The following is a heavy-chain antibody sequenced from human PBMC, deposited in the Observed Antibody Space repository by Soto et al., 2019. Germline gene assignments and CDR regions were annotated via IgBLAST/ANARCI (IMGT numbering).Heavy chain of an antibody. D-gene: IGHD3-22*01. CDR2: IIPVFQTA. V-gene: IGHV1-69*01. CDR3: ARGGSGYTWFNEF. CDR1: GGLFSSYP. J-gene: IGHJ4*02. Sequence: QEQLVQSGAEVKKPGSSVKVSCKASGGLFSSYPISWLRQVPGQGLEWMGGIIPVFQTAYYTQRVQGRVTITADESTNTAYMELSSLRSEDTAIYYCARGGSGYTWFNEFWGQGTLVTVSS.